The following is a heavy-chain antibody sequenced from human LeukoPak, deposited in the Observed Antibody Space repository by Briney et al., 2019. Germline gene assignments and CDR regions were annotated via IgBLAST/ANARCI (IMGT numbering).Heavy chain of an antibody. V-gene: IGHV3-23*01. J-gene: IGHJ4*02. CDR2: ISGSGGST. CDR1: GFTFSSYG. CDR3: AKDDRWLQFCC. Sequence: GGSLRLSCAASGFTFSSYGMSWVRQAPGKGLEWVSAISGSGGSTYYADSVKGRFTISRDNSKNTLYLQMNSLRAEDTAVYYCAKDDRWLQFCCWGQGTLVTVSA. D-gene: IGHD5-24*01.